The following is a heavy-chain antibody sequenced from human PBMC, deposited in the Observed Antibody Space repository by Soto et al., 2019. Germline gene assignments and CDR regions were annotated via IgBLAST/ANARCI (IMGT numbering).Heavy chain of an antibody. CDR3: VTDWDGNYYYYGMDD. CDR1: GYTLTELS. Sequence: ASVKVSCKVAGYTLTELSMHWVRQAPGKGLEWMGGFDPEDGETIYAQKFQGRVTLTEDTSTDTAYMELSSLKYADTAECYRVTDWDGNYYYYGMDDRGQGTTVTVCS. J-gene: IGHJ6*02. D-gene: IGHD1-26*01. V-gene: IGHV1-24*01. CDR2: FDPEDGET.